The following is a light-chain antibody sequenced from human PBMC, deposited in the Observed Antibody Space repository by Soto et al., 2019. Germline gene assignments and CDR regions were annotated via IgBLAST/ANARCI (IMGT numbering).Light chain of an antibody. CDR2: DAS. J-gene: IGKJ5*01. V-gene: IGKV3-11*01. CDR3: QQRSNWPPIT. Sequence: EIVLTQSPGTLSLSPGERATLSCRASQSVSNNYLAWYQQKPGQAPRLLIYDASNRATGIPARFSGSGSGTDFTLTISSLEPEDFAVYYCQQRSNWPPITFGQATRL. CDR1: QSVSNNY.